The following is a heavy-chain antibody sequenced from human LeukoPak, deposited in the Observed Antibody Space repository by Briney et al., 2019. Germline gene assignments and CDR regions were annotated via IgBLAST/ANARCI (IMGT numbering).Heavy chain of an antibody. V-gene: IGHV3-7*03. CDR3: AKASSTWGPTDY. D-gene: IGHD6-13*01. CDR2: IKQDGSEK. Sequence: GGSLRLSCVASGLTFSSRDWMTWVRQAPGKGLEWVANIKQDGSEKYYVDSVKGRFTISRDNSKNTLYLQMNSLRAEDTAIYYCAKASSTWGPTDYWGQGTLVTISS. J-gene: IGHJ4*02. CDR1: GLTFSSRDW.